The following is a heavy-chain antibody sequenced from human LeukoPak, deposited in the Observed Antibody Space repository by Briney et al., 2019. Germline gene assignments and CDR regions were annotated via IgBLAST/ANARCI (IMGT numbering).Heavy chain of an antibody. CDR2: ISGSGGST. J-gene: IGHJ6*02. CDR1: GFTFSSYA. CDR3: AKAIAVAGEGLYYGMDV. V-gene: IGHV3-23*01. Sequence: GGSLRLSCAASGFTFSSYAMSWVRQAPGKGLEWVSAISGSGGSTYYADSVKGRFTISRDNSKNTLYLQMNSLRAEDTAVYYCAKAIAVAGEGLYYGMDVWGQGTTVTVSS. D-gene: IGHD6-19*01.